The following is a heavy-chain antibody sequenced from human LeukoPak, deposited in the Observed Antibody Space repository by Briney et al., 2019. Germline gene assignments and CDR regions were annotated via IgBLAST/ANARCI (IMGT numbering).Heavy chain of an antibody. D-gene: IGHD6-13*01. Sequence: SETLSLTCTVSGDSISSYYWSWIRQPPGKGLEWIGYIYYSRRTNYNPSLKSRVTISIDTSKNQFSLKLNSVTAADTAVYYCARHGANRQQLVMAFDIWGQGTMVTVSS. CDR2: IYYSRRT. CDR1: GDSISSYY. J-gene: IGHJ3*02. CDR3: ARHGANRQQLVMAFDI. V-gene: IGHV4-59*08.